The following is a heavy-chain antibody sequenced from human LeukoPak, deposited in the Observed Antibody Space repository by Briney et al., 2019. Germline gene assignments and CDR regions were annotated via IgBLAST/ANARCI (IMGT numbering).Heavy chain of an antibody. Sequence: SETLSLTCAVSGYSISSGYYWGWIRQPPGKGLEWIGSIYHSGSTYYNPSLKSRVTISVDTSKNQFSLKPSSVTAADTAVYYCASTGTTALFDYWGQGTLVTVSS. J-gene: IGHJ4*02. CDR1: GYSISSGYY. CDR3: ASTGTTALFDY. CDR2: IYHSGST. D-gene: IGHD1-7*01. V-gene: IGHV4-38-2*01.